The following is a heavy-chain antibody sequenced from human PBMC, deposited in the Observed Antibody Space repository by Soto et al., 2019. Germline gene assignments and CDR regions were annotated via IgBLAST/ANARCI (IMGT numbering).Heavy chain of an antibody. Sequence: SVKVSGKASGGTFSSYAISWVRQAPGQGLEWMGGIIPIFGTANYAQKFQGRVTITADESTSTAYMELSSPRSEDTAVYYCARARDYYDSSGYYPFYYYGMDVWGQGTTVNV. CDR3: ARARDYYDSSGYYPFYYYGMDV. CDR1: GGTFSSYA. V-gene: IGHV1-69*13. D-gene: IGHD3-22*01. J-gene: IGHJ6*02. CDR2: IIPIFGTA.